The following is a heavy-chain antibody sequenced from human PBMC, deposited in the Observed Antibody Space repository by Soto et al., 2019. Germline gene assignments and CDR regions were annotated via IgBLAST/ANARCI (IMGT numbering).Heavy chain of an antibody. D-gene: IGHD6-13*01. CDR2: ISYDGSNK. J-gene: IGHJ4*02. CDR1: GFTFSSYA. CDR3: ARDEGIAAGLDY. Sequence: PGGSLRLSCAASGFTFSSYAMHWVRQAPGKGLEWVAVISYDGSNKYYADSVKGRFTISRDNSKNTLYLQMNSLRAEDTAVYYCARDEGIAAGLDYWGQGTLVTVSS. V-gene: IGHV3-30-3*01.